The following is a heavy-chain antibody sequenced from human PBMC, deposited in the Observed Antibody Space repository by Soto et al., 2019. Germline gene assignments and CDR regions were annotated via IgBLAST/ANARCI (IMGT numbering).Heavy chain of an antibody. CDR1: GGSLTSYS. J-gene: IGHJ3*02. CDR3: AKDESGAADI. Sequence: PSETLSLTCTVSGGSLTSYSWNWIRQPVGKGLEWIGRIDTSGKTNYIPSLKSRLTMSIDRFKNQFSLNLKFVTAADTAVYFCAKDESGAADIWGQGTMVNVSS. V-gene: IGHV4-4*07. CDR2: IDTSGKT. D-gene: IGHD7-27*01.